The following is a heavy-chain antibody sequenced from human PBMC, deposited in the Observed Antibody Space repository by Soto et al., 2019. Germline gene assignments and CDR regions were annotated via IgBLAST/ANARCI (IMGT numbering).Heavy chain of an antibody. Sequence: AASVKVSCKASGYTFTSYGISWVRQAPGQGLEWMGWISAYNGNTNYAQKLQGRVTMTTDTSTSTAYMELRSLRSDDTAVYYCARDTDDFWSGLPYAFDIWGQGTMVTVSS. D-gene: IGHD3-3*01. CDR3: ARDTDDFWSGLPYAFDI. V-gene: IGHV1-18*01. CDR1: GYTFTSYG. J-gene: IGHJ3*02. CDR2: ISAYNGNT.